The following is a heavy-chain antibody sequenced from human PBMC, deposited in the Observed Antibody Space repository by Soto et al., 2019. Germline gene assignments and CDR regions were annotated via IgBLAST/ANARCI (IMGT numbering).Heavy chain of an antibody. CDR2: IWYDGSNK. J-gene: IGHJ4*02. CDR1: G. Sequence: GVHRVRQEPSKGLEWVAVIWYDGSNKYYADSVKGRFTISRDNSKNTLYLQMNSLRAEDTAVYYCARGTGPPFVWYGELLSRNYFLDYWGQGTLVTVSS. D-gene: IGHD3-10*01. V-gene: IGHV3-33*01. CDR3: ARGTGPPFVWYGELLSRNYFLDY.